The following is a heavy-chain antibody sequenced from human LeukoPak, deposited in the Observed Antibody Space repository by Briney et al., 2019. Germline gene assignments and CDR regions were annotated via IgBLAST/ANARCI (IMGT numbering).Heavy chain of an antibody. CDR3: AKAVRSMVTGGGYFDS. CDR2: LSGGGDSR. D-gene: IGHD3-10*01. V-gene: IGHV3-23*01. Sequence: GGSLRLSCAASGFAFSGYAMSWVRQAPGKGLEWVSSLSGGGDSRYYADSVMGRFTISRDNSKNTLYLQMNSLRAKDTAVYYCAKAVRSMVTGGGYFDSWGQGTLVTVSS. J-gene: IGHJ4*02. CDR1: GFAFSGYA.